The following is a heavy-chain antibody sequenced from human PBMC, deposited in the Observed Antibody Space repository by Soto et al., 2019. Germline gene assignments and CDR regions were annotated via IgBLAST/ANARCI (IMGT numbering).Heavy chain of an antibody. Sequence: GGSLRLSCAASGFTFSINDMHWVRQAPGRGLEWVAVISNDGNNKYYADSVKGRFTLSRDNSKNMVYLQMDSLRVEDTAVYFCAKDHQTYNWDYLFDSWGPGTLVTVSS. D-gene: IGHD1-7*01. CDR1: GFTFSIND. J-gene: IGHJ4*02. V-gene: IGHV3-30*18. CDR2: ISNDGNNK. CDR3: AKDHQTYNWDYLFDS.